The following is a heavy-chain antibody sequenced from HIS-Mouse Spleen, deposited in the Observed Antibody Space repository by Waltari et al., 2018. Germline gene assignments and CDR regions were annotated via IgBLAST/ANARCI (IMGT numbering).Heavy chain of an antibody. J-gene: IGHJ2*01. D-gene: IGHD6-13*01. CDR1: GGSISSSSYF. V-gene: IGHV4-39*07. CDR3: AREIPYSSSWYDWYFDL. CDR2: INYCGST. Sequence: QLQLQESGPGLVKPSETLSLTCTVSGGSISSSSYFWGWIRQPPGKGLEWFGRINYCGSTYSHPSLKSRVTISVDTSKNQFSLKLSSVTAADTAVYYCAREIPYSSSWYDWYFDLWGRGTLVTVSS.